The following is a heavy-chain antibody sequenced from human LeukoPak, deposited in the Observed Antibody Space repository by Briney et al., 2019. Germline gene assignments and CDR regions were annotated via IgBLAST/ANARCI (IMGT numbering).Heavy chain of an antibody. CDR1: GGSISSSSYY. CDR3: ARHSNYGDYLNWFDP. J-gene: IGHJ5*02. CDR2: INHSGST. D-gene: IGHD4-17*01. V-gene: IGHV4-39*01. Sequence: SETLSLTCTVSGGSISSSSYYWGWIRQPPGKGLEWIGEINHSGSTNYNPSLKSRVTISVDTSKNQFSLKLSSVTAADTAVYYCARHSNYGDYLNWFDPWGQGTLVTVSS.